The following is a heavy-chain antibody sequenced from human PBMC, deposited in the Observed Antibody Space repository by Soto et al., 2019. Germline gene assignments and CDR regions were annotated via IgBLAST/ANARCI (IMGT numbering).Heavy chain of an antibody. CDR3: ARARQQLGVGYYYYGMDV. Sequence: GGSLGLGCAASRFTVSSYVMHWVRQAPGKGLEWVAVIWYDGSNKYYADSVKGRFTISRDNSKNTLYLQMNSLRAEDTAVYYCARARQQLGVGYYYYGMDVWGQGTTVTLSS. D-gene: IGHD6-13*01. CDR1: RFTVSSYV. J-gene: IGHJ6*02. V-gene: IGHV3-33*01. CDR2: IWYDGSNK.